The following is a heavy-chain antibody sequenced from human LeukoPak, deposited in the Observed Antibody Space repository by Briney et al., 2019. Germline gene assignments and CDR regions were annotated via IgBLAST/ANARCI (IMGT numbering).Heavy chain of an antibody. J-gene: IGHJ6*03. CDR3: ASDAGCSGGSCYLWNYYYYYMDV. Sequence: GGSLRLSCAASGFTFSSYEMNWVRQAPGKGLEWVSYISSSGSTIYYADSVKGRFTISRDNAKNSLYLQMNSLRAEDTAVYYCASDAGCSGGSCYLWNYYYYYMDVWGKGTTVTVSS. D-gene: IGHD2-15*01. CDR1: GFTFSSYE. CDR2: ISSSGSTI. V-gene: IGHV3-48*03.